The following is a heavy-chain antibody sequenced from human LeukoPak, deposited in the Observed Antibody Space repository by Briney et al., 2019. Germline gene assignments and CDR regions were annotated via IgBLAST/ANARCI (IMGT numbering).Heavy chain of an antibody. J-gene: IGHJ4*02. D-gene: IGHD3-22*01. CDR3: ARQVGFCSDSTCYFDY. CDR1: GFPFSSYV. Sequence: GGSLRLSCAASGFPFSSYVMRWVRQGPGKGLQWVSAISGSGDSTDYADSVKGRFTISRDNSKNILFLQMSSLRADDTAIYYCARQVGFCSDSTCYFDYWGQGALVAVSS. CDR2: ISGSGDST. V-gene: IGHV3-23*01.